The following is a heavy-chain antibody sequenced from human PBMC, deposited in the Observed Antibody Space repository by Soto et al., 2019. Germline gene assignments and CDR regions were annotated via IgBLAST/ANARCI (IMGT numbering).Heavy chain of an antibody. CDR1: GFTFSSYG. D-gene: IGHD5-12*01. CDR3: SKDPWRGYYYYGMDV. CDR2: ISYDGSNK. J-gene: IGHJ6*02. Sequence: QVQLVESGGGVVQPGRSLRLSCAASGFTFSSYGMHWVRQAPGKGLEWVAVISYDGSNKYYADSVKGRFNISRDNSKNTLYLQMNSLRAEDTAVYYCSKDPWRGYYYYGMDVWGQGTTVNVSS. V-gene: IGHV3-30*18.